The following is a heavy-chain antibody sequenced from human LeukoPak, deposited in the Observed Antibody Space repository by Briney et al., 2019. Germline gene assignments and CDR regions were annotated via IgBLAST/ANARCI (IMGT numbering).Heavy chain of an antibody. D-gene: IGHD5-18*01. Sequence: GGSLRLSCAASGVAFSNYAMSWVRQAPGKGLEWVAVISESGDGTYYAGSMKGRFTISRDNAKNMLYLQINCLRAEDTARYYCAKDIAQGYTFGSIEQDYWGQGTLVTVSS. CDR1: GVAFSNYA. V-gene: IGHV3-23*01. CDR3: AKDIAQGYTFGSIEQDY. CDR2: ISESGDGT. J-gene: IGHJ4*02.